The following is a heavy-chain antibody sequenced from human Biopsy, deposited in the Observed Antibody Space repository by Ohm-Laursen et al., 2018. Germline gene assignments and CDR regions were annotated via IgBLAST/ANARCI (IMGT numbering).Heavy chain of an antibody. CDR2: IYYSGTT. CDR3: ARDDAVTVIRGLYY. J-gene: IGHJ4*02. Sequence: SVTLSLTCTVSGCSISSYYWNWIRQPPGQGLEWIGYIYYSGTTDYSSSLKSRVTISIDKSKNQFFLKLSSVTAEDTAVYYCARDDAVTVIRGLYYWGQGALVTVSS. D-gene: IGHD2-21*02. CDR1: GCSISSYY. V-gene: IGHV4-59*01.